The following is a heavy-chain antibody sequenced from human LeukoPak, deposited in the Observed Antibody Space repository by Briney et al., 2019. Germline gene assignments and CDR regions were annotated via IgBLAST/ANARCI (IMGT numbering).Heavy chain of an antibody. CDR1: GYTFSDYY. Sequence: GASVKVSCKASGYTFSDYYMHWVRQAPGQGLEWMGWINPNSGGTKCAQKFQGRVTMTRDTSISTAYMELSRLRSDDTAVYYCARVTAYDSSGYQLLQYYFDYWGQGTLVTVSS. V-gene: IGHV1-2*02. CDR2: INPNSGGT. CDR3: ARVTAYDSSGYQLLQYYFDY. J-gene: IGHJ4*02. D-gene: IGHD3-22*01.